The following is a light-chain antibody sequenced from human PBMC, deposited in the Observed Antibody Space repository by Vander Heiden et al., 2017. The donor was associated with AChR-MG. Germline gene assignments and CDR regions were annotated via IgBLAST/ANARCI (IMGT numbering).Light chain of an antibody. CDR1: QSISSY. Sequence: DIQMTQSPSSLSASVGDRVTITCLASQSISSYLNWYQQKPGKAPKLLIYAASSLQSGVPSRFSGSGSGTDFTLTISRLQPEDFATYYCQQRDSTPWTFGQGTKVEIK. V-gene: IGKV1-39*01. CDR3: QQRDSTPWT. J-gene: IGKJ1*01. CDR2: AAS.